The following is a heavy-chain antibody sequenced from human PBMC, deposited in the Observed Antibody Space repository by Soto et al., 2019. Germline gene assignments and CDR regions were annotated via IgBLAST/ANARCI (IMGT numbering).Heavy chain of an antibody. CDR3: ARVLDSDPYCFGY. CDR1: GGTFSSYA. CDR2: IIPIFGTA. D-gene: IGHD3-22*01. J-gene: IGHJ4*02. V-gene: IGHV1-69*13. Sequence: PEKVSCKASGGTFSSYAISWVRQAPGQGLEWMGGIIPIFGTANYAQKFQGRVTITADESTSKGYMELSSLRSEDTAVYYGARVLDSDPYCFGYWGRGTPGAVSS.